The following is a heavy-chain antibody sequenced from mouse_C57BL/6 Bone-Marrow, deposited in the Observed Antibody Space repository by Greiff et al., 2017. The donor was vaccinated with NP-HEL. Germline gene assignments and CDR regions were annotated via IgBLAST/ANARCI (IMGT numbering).Heavy chain of an antibody. CDR2: IHPNSGST. V-gene: IGHV1-64*01. Sequence: QVHVKQSGAELVKPGASVKLSCKASGYTFTSYWMHWVKQRPGQGLEWIGMIHPNSGSTNYNEKFKSKATLTVDKSSSTAYMQLSSLTSEDSAVYYCERDYSGRSSGGYWGQGTTLTVSS. CDR1: GYTFTSYW. D-gene: IGHD1-1*01. CDR3: ERDYSGRSSGGY. J-gene: IGHJ2*01.